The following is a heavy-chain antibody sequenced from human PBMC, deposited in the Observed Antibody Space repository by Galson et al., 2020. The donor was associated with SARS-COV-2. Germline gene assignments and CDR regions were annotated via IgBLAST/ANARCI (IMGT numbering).Heavy chain of an antibody. Sequence: SETLSLTCTVSGGSIRSSSYYWGWIRQPPGKGLEWIGRIYYSGSTYYNPSLKSRVTISVDTSKNHFSLKLSSVTAADTAVYYCAREENFFLVVTATRMCYFDYWGRGTLATVSS. CDR3: AREENFFLVVTATRMCYFDY. CDR2: IYYSGST. D-gene: IGHD2-21*02. J-gene: IGHJ4*02. CDR1: GGSIRSSSYY. V-gene: IGHV4-39*02.